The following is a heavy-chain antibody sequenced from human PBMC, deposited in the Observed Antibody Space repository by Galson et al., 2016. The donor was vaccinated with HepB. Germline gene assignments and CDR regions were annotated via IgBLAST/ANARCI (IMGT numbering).Heavy chain of an antibody. J-gene: IGHJ4*02. CDR1: GGTFGTYS. Sequence: SVKVSCKASGGTFGTYSISWVRQAPGQGLEWMGRIIPLLAIANYAQRFQGRVTINADKSTSTSYMELSSLRSEDTAVYFCAGETGSDHLFDFWGQGTLVTVSS. V-gene: IGHV1-69*04. D-gene: IGHD1-14*01. CDR3: AGETGSDHLFDF. CDR2: IIPLLAIA.